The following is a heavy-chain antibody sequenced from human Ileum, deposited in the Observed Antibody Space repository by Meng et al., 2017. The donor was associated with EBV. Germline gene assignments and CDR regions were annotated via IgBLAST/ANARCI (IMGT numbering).Heavy chain of an antibody. CDR3: ARASRVLGGFDY. J-gene: IGHJ4*02. CDR2: INTSVGYT. CDR1: GYTFTNYY. V-gene: IGHV1-46*01. D-gene: IGHD3-16*01. Sequence: QVQLVQSGAEVKKPGXSVKVSCKASGYTFTNYYMHWVRQAPGQGLEWMGIINTSVGYTSHAQKFQGRVTMTRDTSTSTVHMEVSSLRSADTAVYYCARASRVLGGFDYWGQGTLVTVSS.